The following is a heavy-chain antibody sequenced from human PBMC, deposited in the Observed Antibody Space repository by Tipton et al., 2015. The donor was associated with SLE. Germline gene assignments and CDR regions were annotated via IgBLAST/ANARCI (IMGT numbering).Heavy chain of an antibody. CDR3: ARGFGYYYNYLDV. CDR1: GGSFSRYY. D-gene: IGHD3-10*01. J-gene: IGHJ6*03. V-gene: IGHV4-34*01. Sequence: TLSLTYALSGGSFSRYYWTWIRQSPGKGLEWIGEVSHSGDTNYTPSLKSRVSISVDTSKNLFFLKLTSVTAADTAVYFCARGFGYYYNYLDVWGKGTTVIVSS. CDR2: VSHSGDT.